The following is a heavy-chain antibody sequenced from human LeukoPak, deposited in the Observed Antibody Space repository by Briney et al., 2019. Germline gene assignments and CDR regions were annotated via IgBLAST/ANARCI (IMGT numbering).Heavy chain of an antibody. J-gene: IGHJ4*02. CDR1: GFTFSSCA. Sequence: GGSLRLSCAASGFTFSSCAMHWVRQAPGKGLEWVAVISCDGSNKYYADSVKGRFTISRDNSKNTLYLQMNSLRAEDTAVYYCARDPLGTRPGFDYWGQGTLVTVSS. V-gene: IGHV3-30*04. D-gene: IGHD1-1*01. CDR2: ISCDGSNK. CDR3: ARDPLGTRPGFDY.